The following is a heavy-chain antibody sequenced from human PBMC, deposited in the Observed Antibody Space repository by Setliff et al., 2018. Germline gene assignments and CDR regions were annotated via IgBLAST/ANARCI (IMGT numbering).Heavy chain of an antibody. D-gene: IGHD6-6*01. CDR2: FDPEDGET. Sequence: ASVKVSCKVSGYTLTEFSMHWVRQAPGKGLEWMGGFDPEDGETIYAQKFQGRVTMTEDTSTDTAYMELSRLTSDDTAVSYCARAEYTSSSLYYYMDVWGKGTTVTVSS. J-gene: IGHJ6*03. V-gene: IGHV1-24*01. CDR1: GYTLTEFS. CDR3: ARAEYTSSSLYYYMDV.